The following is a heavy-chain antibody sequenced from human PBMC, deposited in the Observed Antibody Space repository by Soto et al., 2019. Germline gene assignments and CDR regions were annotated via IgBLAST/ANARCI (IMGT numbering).Heavy chain of an antibody. CDR2: ISYDGSNK. D-gene: IGHD4-17*01. CDR3: ARALGDYGDC. CDR1: GFTFSSYA. J-gene: IGHJ4*02. V-gene: IGHV3-30-3*01. Sequence: GGSLRLSCAASGFTFSSYALHCVRQAPGKGLEWLAVISYDGSNKYYADSVKGRFTISRDNSKNTLYLQMNSLRVEDTAVYYCARALGDYGDCWGQGTLVTVSS.